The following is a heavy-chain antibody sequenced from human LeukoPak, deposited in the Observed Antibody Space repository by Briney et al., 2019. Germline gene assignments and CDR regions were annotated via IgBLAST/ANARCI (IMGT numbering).Heavy chain of an antibody. V-gene: IGHV3-30*18. CDR1: GFTFSSYG. CDR3: AKCAHRGVTPVDY. D-gene: IGHD4-23*01. CDR2: ISYDGSNK. J-gene: IGHJ4*02. Sequence: GRSLRLSCAASGFTFSSYGMHWVRQAPGKGLEWVAVISYDGSNKYYADSVKGRFTISRDNSKNTLYLQMNSLRAEDTAVYYCAKCAHRGVTPVDYWGQGTLVTVSS.